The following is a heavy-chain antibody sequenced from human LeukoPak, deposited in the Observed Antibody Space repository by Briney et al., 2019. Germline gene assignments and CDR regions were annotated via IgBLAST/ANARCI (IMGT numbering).Heavy chain of an antibody. CDR1: GFTFSSYA. Sequence: PGGSLRLSCAASGFTFSSYAMSWVRQAPGKGLKWVSAINSAGSTYYGDSVRGRFTISRDNSKNVLYLQMNSLRAEDTALYYCAKDQNTVATAPFDYWGQGTLVTVSS. CDR2: INSAGST. D-gene: IGHD4-17*01. V-gene: IGHV3-23*01. J-gene: IGHJ4*02. CDR3: AKDQNTVATAPFDY.